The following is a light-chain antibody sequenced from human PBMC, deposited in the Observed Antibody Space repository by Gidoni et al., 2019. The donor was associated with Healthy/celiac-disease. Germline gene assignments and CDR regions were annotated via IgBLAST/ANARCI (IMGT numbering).Light chain of an antibody. CDR3: SSYTSSSTGV. CDR1: SSDVGGYNY. CDR2: DVS. J-gene: IGLJ1*01. V-gene: IGLV2-14*01. Sequence: QSDLTQPASVSGSPGQSITISCTGTSSDVGGYNYVSWYQQHPGKGPKLMIYDVSNRPSGVSNRFSGSKSGNTASLTISGLQAEDEADYYCSSYTSSSTGVFGTGTKVTVL.